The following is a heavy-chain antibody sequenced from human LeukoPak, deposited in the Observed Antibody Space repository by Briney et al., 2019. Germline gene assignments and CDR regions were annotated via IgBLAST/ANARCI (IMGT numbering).Heavy chain of an antibody. Sequence: SETLSLTCSVSGGSLSSYYWSWIRQPPGKGLEWIGYIYDSGGTNYNSSLKSRVTISVDTSKNQFSLRLSSVTAADTAVYYCARATDGRHAVWGQGTLVTVSS. J-gene: IGHJ4*02. CDR1: GGSLSSYY. CDR2: IYDSGGT. CDR3: ARATDGRHAV. D-gene: IGHD4-17*01. V-gene: IGHV4-59*01.